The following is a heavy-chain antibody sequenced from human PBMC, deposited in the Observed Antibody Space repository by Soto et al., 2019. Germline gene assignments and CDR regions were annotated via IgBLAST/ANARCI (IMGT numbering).Heavy chain of an antibody. CDR2: IYYSGST. J-gene: IGHJ4*02. D-gene: IGHD3-3*01. CDR1: GGSISSGDYY. CDR3: ARVLEGVVYY. Sequence: SETLSLTCTVSGGSISSGDYYWSWIRQPPGKGLEWIGYIYYSGSTYYNPSLKSRVTISVDTSKNQSSLKLSSVTAADTAVYYCARVLEGVVYYWGQGTLVTVSS. V-gene: IGHV4-30-4*01.